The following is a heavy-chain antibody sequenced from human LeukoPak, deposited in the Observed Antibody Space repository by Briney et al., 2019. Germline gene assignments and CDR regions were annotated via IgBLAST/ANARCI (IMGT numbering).Heavy chain of an antibody. J-gene: IGHJ5*01. V-gene: IGHV3-49*04. CDR2: IRSKAYGGTT. Sequence: GGSLRLSCTASGFTFGDYAMSWVRQAPGKGQEWVGFIRSKAYGGTTEYAASVKGRFTISRDDSKSIAYLQMNSLNTEDTALYYCARRDCTSTSCSNNWFDSWGQGTLVTVSS. CDR3: ARRDCTSTSCSNNWFDS. CDR1: GFTFGDYA. D-gene: IGHD2-2*01.